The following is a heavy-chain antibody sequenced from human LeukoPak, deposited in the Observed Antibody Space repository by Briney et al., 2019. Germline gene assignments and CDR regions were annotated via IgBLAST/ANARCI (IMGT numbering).Heavy chain of an antibody. J-gene: IGHJ3*02. CDR1: GFSLSTSGVG. CDR2: IYYSGST. V-gene: IGHV4-61*08. Sequence: SGPTLVKPTQTLTLTCTFSGFSLSTSGVGVGWIRQPPGKGLEWIGYIYYSGSTNYNPSLKSRVTISVDTYKNQFSLKLSSVTAADTAVHYCARDVPTYYYDSSGYQRSIDAFDIWGQGTMVTVSS. D-gene: IGHD3-22*01. CDR3: ARDVPTYYYDSSGYQRSIDAFDI.